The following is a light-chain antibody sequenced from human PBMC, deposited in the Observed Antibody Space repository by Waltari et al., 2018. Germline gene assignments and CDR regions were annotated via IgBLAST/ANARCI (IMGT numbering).Light chain of an antibody. CDR2: WAS. J-gene: IGKJ4*01. Sequence: DIVMTQSPDSLTVSLGERATINCKSSQSVLYDSNNKNYLAWYQQRPGQPPKLLIYWASTRESGVPHRFSGSGSGTAFTLTISSLQAEDVAVYYCQQYYSMPVTFGGGTKVEIK. CDR1: QSVLYDSNNKNY. V-gene: IGKV4-1*01. CDR3: QQYYSMPVT.